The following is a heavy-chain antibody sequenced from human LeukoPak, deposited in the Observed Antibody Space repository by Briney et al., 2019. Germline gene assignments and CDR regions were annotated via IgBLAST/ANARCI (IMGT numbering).Heavy chain of an antibody. Sequence: PSETLSLTCTVSGGSISSYYWSWIRQPAGKGLEWIGRIYTSGSTNYNPSLKSRVTMSVDTSKNQFSLKLSSVTAADTAVYYCARELVDIVVVVAATRENYYYYYYMDVRGKGTTVTVSS. J-gene: IGHJ6*03. CDR2: IYTSGST. CDR1: GGSISSYY. V-gene: IGHV4-4*07. D-gene: IGHD2-15*01. CDR3: ARELVDIVVVVAATRENYYYYYYMDV.